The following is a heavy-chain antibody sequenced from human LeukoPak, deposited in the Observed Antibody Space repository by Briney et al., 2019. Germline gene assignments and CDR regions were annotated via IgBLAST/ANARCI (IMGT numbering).Heavy chain of an antibody. Sequence: SETLSLTCTVSGGSIRSHYWSWIRQPPGKGLEWIGYIDHSGSTNYNSSLKSRVTISVDTSKNQFSLKVSSVTAADTAVYYCARVGVDGYSYGYPDDWGQGTLVTVSS. CDR3: ARVGVDGYSYGYPDD. CDR1: GGSIRSHY. CDR2: IDHSGST. D-gene: IGHD5-18*01. J-gene: IGHJ4*02. V-gene: IGHV4-59*11.